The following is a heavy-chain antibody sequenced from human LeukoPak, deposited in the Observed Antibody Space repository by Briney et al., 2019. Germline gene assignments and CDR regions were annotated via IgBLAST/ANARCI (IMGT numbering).Heavy chain of an antibody. V-gene: IGHV3-30*02. D-gene: IGHD5-18*01. Sequence: GGSLRLSCAASGFTFSSHNMHWVRQAPGKGLEWVAFVYHDENTKSSADSVKGRFTVSRDNSKSTVYLQMNSLRPEDTAVYYCGRDLAGYTYAIDYWGQGALVTVSS. CDR3: GRDLAGYTYAIDY. CDR2: VYHDENTK. J-gene: IGHJ4*02. CDR1: GFTFSSHN.